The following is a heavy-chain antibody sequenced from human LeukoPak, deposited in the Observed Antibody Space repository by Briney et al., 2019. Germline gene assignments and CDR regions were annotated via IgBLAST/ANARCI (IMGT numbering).Heavy chain of an antibody. CDR3: ARHSFSYYYDSSGSTFDY. D-gene: IGHD3-22*01. CDR1: GGTFSSYA. V-gene: IGHV1-69*01. CDR2: IIPIFGTA. J-gene: IGHJ4*02. Sequence: SVKVSCKASGGTFSSYAISWVRQAPGQGLEWMGGIIPIFGTANYAQKFQGRVTITADESTSTAYMELGSLRSEDTAVYYCARHSFSYYYDSSGSTFDYWGQGTLVTVSS.